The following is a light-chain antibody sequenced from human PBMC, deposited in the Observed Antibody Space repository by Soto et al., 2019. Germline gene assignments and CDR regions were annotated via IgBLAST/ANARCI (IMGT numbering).Light chain of an antibody. CDR3: QRDNYWPLT. CDR1: QSVNSW. Sequence: DIKMTQSPSTLSASVGDGVTMTCRASQSVNSWLAWYQQRPGKAPKLLIYDASTLESGVPSRFSGSGSGTEFTLTISILQSEDFAVYCCQRDNYWPLTFGGGTKVDIK. CDR2: DAS. J-gene: IGKJ4*01. V-gene: IGKV1-5*01.